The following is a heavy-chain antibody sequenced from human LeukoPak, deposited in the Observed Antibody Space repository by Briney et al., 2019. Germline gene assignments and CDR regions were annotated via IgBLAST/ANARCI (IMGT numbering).Heavy chain of an antibody. CDR3: TRDAQSAYFAY. D-gene: IGHD3-3*01. V-gene: IGHV1-18*01. Sequence: ASVKVSCKASGYTFTNYAITWVRQAPGQGLEWMGWMSTHSGGTNFAQKFRGRVTVTTDTSTSTAYMELKSLKSDDTAVYYCTRDAQSAYFAYWGQGTLVTVSP. J-gene: IGHJ4*02. CDR1: GYTFTNYA. CDR2: MSTHSGGT.